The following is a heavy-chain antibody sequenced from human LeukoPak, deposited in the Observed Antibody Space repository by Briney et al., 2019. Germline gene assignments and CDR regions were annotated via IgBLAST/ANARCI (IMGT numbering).Heavy chain of an antibody. V-gene: IGHV3-30*09. Sequence: GGSLRLSCAASGFTFSSYVMHWVRQAPGKGLEWVAVISYDGSNKYYADSVKGRFAISRDNSKNTLYLQMNSLRAEDTAVYYCARDRYCGGDCYSYYFDYWGQGTLVTVSS. CDR2: ISYDGSNK. CDR1: GFTFSSYV. D-gene: IGHD2-21*02. CDR3: ARDRYCGGDCYSYYFDY. J-gene: IGHJ4*02.